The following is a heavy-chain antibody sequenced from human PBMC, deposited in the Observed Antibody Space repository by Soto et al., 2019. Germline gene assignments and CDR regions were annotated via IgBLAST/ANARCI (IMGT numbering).Heavy chain of an antibody. CDR2: ISYDGSNK. CDR3: ARVRDGYNIYFDY. CDR1: GFTFSSYA. Sequence: GGSLRLSCAASGFTFSSYAMHWVRQAPGKGLEWVAVISYDGSNKYYADSVKGRFTISRDNSKNTLYLQMNSLRAEDTAVYYCARVRDGYNIYFDYWGQGTLVTVSS. D-gene: IGHD5-12*01. V-gene: IGHV3-30-3*01. J-gene: IGHJ4*02.